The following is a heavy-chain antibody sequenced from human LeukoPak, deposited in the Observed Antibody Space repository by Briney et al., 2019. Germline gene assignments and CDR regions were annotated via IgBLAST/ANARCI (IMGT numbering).Heavy chain of an antibody. CDR3: ARIKVGSTHPDY. J-gene: IGHJ4*02. CDR1: GDSLSRSSYY. CDR2: FYYSGFT. V-gene: IGHV4-39*01. D-gene: IGHD1-26*01. Sequence: PSETQTLPCSLSGDSLSRSSYYWGWIRQPPGKGLEWIGTFYYSGFTYYNPSLKNRVTISVDTSKNQFSLKQSSVTAEDTAVYYCARIKVGSTHPDYWGQGTLVTVSS.